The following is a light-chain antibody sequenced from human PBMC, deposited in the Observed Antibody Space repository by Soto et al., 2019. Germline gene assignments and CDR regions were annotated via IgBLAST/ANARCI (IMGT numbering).Light chain of an antibody. CDR1: QSVSSSY. J-gene: IGKJ1*01. V-gene: IGKV3-20*01. CDR3: QQYGSSPRT. Sequence: EIAMTQSPATVSVSPGERATLSCRASQSVSSSYLAWYQQKPGQAPRLLIYGASSRATGIPDRFSGSGSGTDFTLTISRLEPEDFAVYYCQQYGSSPRTFGQGTKVDI. CDR2: GAS.